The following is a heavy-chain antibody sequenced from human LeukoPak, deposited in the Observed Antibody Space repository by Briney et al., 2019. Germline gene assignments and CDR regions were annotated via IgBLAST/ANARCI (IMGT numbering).Heavy chain of an antibody. J-gene: IGHJ5*02. CDR2: IYHSGST. CDR1: GGSISSGGYS. CDR3: ARDRASYGSGSYYSFGWFDP. D-gene: IGHD3-10*01. Sequence: PSQTLSLTCAVSGGSISSGGYSWSWIRQPPGKGLEWIGYIYHSGSTYHNPSLKSRVTISVDRSKNQFSLKLSSVTAADTAVYYCARDRASYGSGSYYSFGWFDPWGQGTLVTVSS. V-gene: IGHV4-30-2*01.